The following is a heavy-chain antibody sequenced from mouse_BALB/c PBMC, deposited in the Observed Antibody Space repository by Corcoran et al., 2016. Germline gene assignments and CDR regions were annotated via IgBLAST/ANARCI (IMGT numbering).Heavy chain of an antibody. CDR2: INPNNGGT. CDR1: GYTFIEYN. Sequence: EVQLRPSGAELVKPGAAVKISCKTSGYTFIEYNMPWVKQSHGKCIEWIGGINPNNGGTSYNQKFKGKATLTVDKYSSTAYMELRSLTSEDSAVYYFARTSLYYYAMDYWGQGTSVTVSS. J-gene: IGHJ4*01. V-gene: IGHV1-18*01. CDR3: ARTSLYYYAMDY.